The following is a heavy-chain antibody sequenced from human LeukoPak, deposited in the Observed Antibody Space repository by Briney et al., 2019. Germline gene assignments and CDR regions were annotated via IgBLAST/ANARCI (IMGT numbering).Heavy chain of an antibody. D-gene: IGHD2/OR15-2a*01. V-gene: IGHV4-59*01. CDR3: ARELKVGNTGYYLDY. CDR2: IYYSGST. Sequence: SETLSLTCTVSGDSISKYYWSWIRQPPGKGLEWIGYIYYSGSTNYNPSLKSRVTMSVDTSKSQFSLKLTSVTAADTALYYCARELKVGNTGYYLDYWGQGTLVTVSP. J-gene: IGHJ4*02. CDR1: GDSISKYY.